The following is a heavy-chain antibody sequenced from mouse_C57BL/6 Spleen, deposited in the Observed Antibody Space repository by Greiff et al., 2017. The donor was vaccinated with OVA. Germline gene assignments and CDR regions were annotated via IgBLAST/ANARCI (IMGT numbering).Heavy chain of an antibody. J-gene: IGHJ3*01. CDR3: ARGGGALPLRDGGFAY. CDR2: INPYNGGT. D-gene: IGHD5-1*01. Sequence: VQLQQSGPVLVKPGASVKMSCKASGYTFTDYYMNWVKQSHGKSLEWIGVINPYNGGTSYNQKFKGKATLTVDKSSSTAYMELNSLTSEDSAVYYWARGGGALPLRDGGFAYWGQGTLVTVSA. V-gene: IGHV1-19*01. CDR1: GYTFTDYY.